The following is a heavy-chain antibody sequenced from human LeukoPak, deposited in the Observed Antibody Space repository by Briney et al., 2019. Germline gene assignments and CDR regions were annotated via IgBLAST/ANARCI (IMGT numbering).Heavy chain of an antibody. Sequence: SETLSLTCSVSGGSISSGSYYWSWIRQPAGKGLEWIGRIYSSGGTNYNPSLKSRVTISVDTSKNQVSLKLSSVTAADTAVYYCARDREVVRGVTYNWFDPWGQGTLVTVSS. CDR1: GGSISSGSYY. CDR3: ARDREVVRGVTYNWFDP. CDR2: IYSSGGT. V-gene: IGHV4-61*02. D-gene: IGHD3-10*01. J-gene: IGHJ5*02.